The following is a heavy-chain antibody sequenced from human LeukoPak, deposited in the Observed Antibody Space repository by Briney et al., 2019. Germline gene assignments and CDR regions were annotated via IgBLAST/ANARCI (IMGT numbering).Heavy chain of an antibody. J-gene: IGHJ6*02. Sequence: SETLSLTCTVSGGSISSYYWSWIRQPPGKGLEWIGYIYYSGSTNYNPSLKSRVTISVDTSKNQFSLKLSSVTAADTAVYYCARFRGGYYYYGIDVWGQGTTVTVSS. D-gene: IGHD3-16*01. CDR1: GGSISSYY. CDR2: IYYSGST. CDR3: ARFRGGYYYYGIDV. V-gene: IGHV4-59*08.